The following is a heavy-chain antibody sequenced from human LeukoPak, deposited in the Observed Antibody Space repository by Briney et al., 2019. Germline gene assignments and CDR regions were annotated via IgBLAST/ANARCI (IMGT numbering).Heavy chain of an antibody. CDR2: IIPIFGTA. CDR3: ARRGGTVGATTGYFDY. D-gene: IGHD1-26*01. J-gene: IGHJ4*02. Sequence: SVKVSCKPSGGTFSSYAISWVRQAPGQGLEWMGGIIPIFGTANYAQNFQGRVTITADESTSTAYMEMSSLRSEDTAVYYCARRGGTVGATTGYFDYWGQGTLVTVSS. CDR1: GGTFSSYA. V-gene: IGHV1-69*01.